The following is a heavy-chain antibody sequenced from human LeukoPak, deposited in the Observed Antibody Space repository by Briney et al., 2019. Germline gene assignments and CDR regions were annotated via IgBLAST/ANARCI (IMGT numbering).Heavy chain of an antibody. CDR1: GFTLGNYW. V-gene: IGHV3-74*01. CDR2: INGDGSDT. J-gene: IGHJ4*02. D-gene: IGHD5-12*01. CDR3: ARGYSGYAGAYYFDY. Sequence: PGGSLRLSCAASGFTLGNYWMHWVRQTPGRGLVWVSRINGDGSDTAYAVSVRGRFTISRDNAKNTVSLQMNSLGAEDTAVYYCARGYSGYAGAYYFDYWGQGILVSVSS.